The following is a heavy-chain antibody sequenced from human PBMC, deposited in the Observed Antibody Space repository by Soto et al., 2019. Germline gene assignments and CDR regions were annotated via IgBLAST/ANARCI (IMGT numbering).Heavy chain of an antibody. J-gene: IGHJ4*02. CDR1: GGSISSYY. CDR3: ARASGARYFAY. Sequence: SETLSLTCTVSGGSISSYYWSWIRQPPGKGLEWIGYIYYSGSTNYNPSLKSRVTISVDTSKNQFSLKLSSVTAADTAVYYCARASGARYFAYWGQGTLVTVSS. V-gene: IGHV4-59*08. D-gene: IGHD6-25*01. CDR2: IYYSGST.